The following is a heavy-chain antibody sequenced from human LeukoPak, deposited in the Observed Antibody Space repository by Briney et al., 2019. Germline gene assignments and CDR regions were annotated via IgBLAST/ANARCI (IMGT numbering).Heavy chain of an antibody. CDR3: ARDGRVGYCSSTSCYNDY. CDR1: RFTFSSYA. J-gene: IGHJ4*02. CDR2: ISYDGTNK. Sequence: GGSLRLSCAASRFTFSSYAMHWVRQAPGKGLEWVAVISYDGTNKYYADSVKGRFTISRDNSKNTLYLQMNSLRAEDTAVYYCARDGRVGYCSSTSCYNDYWGQGTLVTVSS. D-gene: IGHD2-2*02. V-gene: IGHV3-30*03.